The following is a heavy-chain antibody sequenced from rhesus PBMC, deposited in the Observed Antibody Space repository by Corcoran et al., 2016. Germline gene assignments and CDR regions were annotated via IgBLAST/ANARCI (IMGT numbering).Heavy chain of an antibody. D-gene: IGHD6-25*01. V-gene: IGHV4-169*02. Sequence: QLQLQESGPGLVKPSETQSVTCAVSGGSISSSYWSWIRQARGKGVDWIGSIYGSGSSTNYKPSLKSLVTLAVDTSNKQLSLKLSSVTTADTAVYYCAREGRSGSWDFDYWGQGVLVTVS. CDR1: GGSISSSY. CDR2: IYGSGSST. J-gene: IGHJ4*01. CDR3: AREGRSGSWDFDY.